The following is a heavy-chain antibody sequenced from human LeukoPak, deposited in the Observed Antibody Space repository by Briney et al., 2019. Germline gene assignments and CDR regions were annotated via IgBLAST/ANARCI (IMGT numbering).Heavy chain of an antibody. CDR3: ATASKISGYDYNY. Sequence: GASAKVSCKASGYTFTGYYMHWVRQAPGQGLEWMGRINPNSGGTNYAQKFQGRVTMTRDTSISTAYMELSRLRSDDTAVYYCATASKISGYDYNYWGQGTLVTVSS. J-gene: IGHJ4*02. CDR2: INPNSGGT. CDR1: GYTFTGYY. V-gene: IGHV1-2*06. D-gene: IGHD5-12*01.